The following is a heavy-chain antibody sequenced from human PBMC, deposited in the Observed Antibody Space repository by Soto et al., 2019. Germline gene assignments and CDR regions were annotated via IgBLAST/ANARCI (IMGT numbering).Heavy chain of an antibody. CDR2: IIPIFGTA. CDR1: GGTFSSYA. J-gene: IGHJ6*03. CDR3: ARGGRQLYYYYYYMDV. Sequence: ASVKVSCKASGGTFSSYAISWVRQAPGQGLEWMGGIIPIFGTANYAQKFQDRVTITADESTSTAYMELSSLRSEDTAVYYCARGGRQLYYYYYYMDVWGKGTTVTVSS. D-gene: IGHD6-6*01. V-gene: IGHV1-69*13.